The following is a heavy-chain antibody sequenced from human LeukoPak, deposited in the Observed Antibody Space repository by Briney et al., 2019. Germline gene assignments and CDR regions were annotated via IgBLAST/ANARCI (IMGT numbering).Heavy chain of an antibody. CDR3: ARAYSSSWYNWIDP. CDR2: INAGNGNT. V-gene: IGHV1-3*01. J-gene: IGHJ5*02. D-gene: IGHD6-13*01. Sequence: ASVKVSCTASGYTFTNYPMHWVRQAPGQRLQWMGWINAGNGNTKYSQKFQDRVIITRDTSASTAYMELSSLRSEDTAVYYCARAYSSSWYNWIDPWGQGTLVAVS. CDR1: GYTFTNYP.